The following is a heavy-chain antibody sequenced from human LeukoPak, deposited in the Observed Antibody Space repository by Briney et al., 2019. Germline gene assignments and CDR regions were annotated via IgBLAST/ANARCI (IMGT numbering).Heavy chain of an antibody. CDR1: GFTVSSNF. D-gene: IGHD3-16*01. V-gene: IGHV3-53*01. Sequence: GGSLRLSCAASGFTVSSNFMNWVRQAPGKGLEWVSDYADSVKGRFTISRDNSKNTLYLQMDSLRAEDTAVYYCARDLLGGGTFDIWGQGTMVTVSS. J-gene: IGHJ3*02. CDR3: ARDLLGGGTFDI.